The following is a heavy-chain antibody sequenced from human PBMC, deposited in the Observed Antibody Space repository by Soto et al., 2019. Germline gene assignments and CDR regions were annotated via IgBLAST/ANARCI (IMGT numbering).Heavy chain of an antibody. J-gene: IGHJ5*02. V-gene: IGHV3-30*18. D-gene: IGHD6-13*01. CDR3: AKDIGIAAAGPRVDP. Sequence: GGSLRLSCAASGFTFSSYGMHWVRQAPGKGLEWVAVISYDGSNKYYADSVKGRFTISRDNSKNTLYLQMNSLRAEDTAVYYCAKDIGIAAAGPRVDPWGQGTLVTVSS. CDR2: ISYDGSNK. CDR1: GFTFSSYG.